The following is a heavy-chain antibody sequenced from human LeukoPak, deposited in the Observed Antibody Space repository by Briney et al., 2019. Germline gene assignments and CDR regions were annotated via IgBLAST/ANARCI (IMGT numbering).Heavy chain of an antibody. CDR3: ARDNTAMVQGMDV. V-gene: IGHV3-21*01. D-gene: IGHD5-18*01. J-gene: IGHJ6*02. Sequence: PGGSLRLSCAASGFTFSSYSMNWVRQAPGKGLEWVSSISSSSSYIYYADSVKGRFTISRDNAKNSLYLQMNSLRAEDTAVYYCARDNTAMVQGMDVWGQGTTVTASS. CDR1: GFTFSSYS. CDR2: ISSSSSYI.